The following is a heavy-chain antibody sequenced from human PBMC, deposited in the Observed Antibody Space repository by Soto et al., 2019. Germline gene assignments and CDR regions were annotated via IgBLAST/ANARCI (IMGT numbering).Heavy chain of an antibody. V-gene: IGHV3-15*01. J-gene: IGHJ6*02. Sequence: PGGSLRLSCAASGFTFSNAWMSWVRQAPGKGLEWVGLIKSKTDGGTTDYAAPVKGRFTISRDDSKNTLYLQMNSLKTEETAVYYCNTEFGYCSSTSCSDSYYYYGMDVWGQGTTVTVSS. CDR3: NTEFGYCSSTSCSDSYYYYGMDV. CDR1: GFTFSNAW. D-gene: IGHD2-2*01. CDR2: IKSKTDGGTT.